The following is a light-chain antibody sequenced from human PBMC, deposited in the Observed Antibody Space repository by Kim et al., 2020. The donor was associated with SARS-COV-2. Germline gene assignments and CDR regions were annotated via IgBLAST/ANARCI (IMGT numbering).Light chain of an antibody. V-gene: IGLV3-19*01. CDR2: GKN. CDR1: TRNNNF. CDR3: NSRESGGNRVV. J-gene: IGLJ2*01. Sequence: AVRQTIRITGQGNTRNNNFQGWYRQKPGQAPILVIYGKNNRHSVIADRVGCSSSGNTASLTITVVQAEDKAYHYCNSRESGGNRVVFGVGPQLTVL.